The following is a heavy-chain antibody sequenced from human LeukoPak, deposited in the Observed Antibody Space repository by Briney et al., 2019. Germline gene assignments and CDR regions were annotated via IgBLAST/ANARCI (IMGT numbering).Heavy chain of an antibody. D-gene: IGHD3-22*01. CDR2: ISGSSAYV. J-gene: IGHJ4*02. CDR1: GFPFSAYS. V-gene: IGHV3-21*01. Sequence: PGGSLRLSCAASGFPFSAYSMNWVRRAPGKGLEWVSSISGSSAYVYYADSVKGRFTVSRDNAKNSLYLQMSSLRAEDTAVYYCAKVYYDSSGYSYYFDYWGQGTPVTVSS. CDR3: AKVYYDSSGYSYYFDY.